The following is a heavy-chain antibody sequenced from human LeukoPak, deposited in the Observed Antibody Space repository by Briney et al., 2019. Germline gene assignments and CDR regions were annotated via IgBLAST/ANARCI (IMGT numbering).Heavy chain of an antibody. V-gene: IGHV4-34*01. J-gene: IGHJ4*02. D-gene: IGHD1-14*01. CDR1: GGSFSGYY. CDR2: IHESGST. Sequence: SETLSLTCAVYGGSFSGYYWSWIRQPPGKGLEWIGEIHESGSTNCNPSLKSRVTISIDKSKNQVSLKLSSVTAADTAVYYCSRGGNHRLDFWGQGTLVTVSS. CDR3: SRGGNHRLDF.